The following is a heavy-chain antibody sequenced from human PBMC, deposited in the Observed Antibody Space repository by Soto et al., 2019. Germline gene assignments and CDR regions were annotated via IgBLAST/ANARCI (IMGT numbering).Heavy chain of an antibody. Sequence: QVQLVESGGGVVQPGTSLRLSCAASGFTFSRHGMHWVRQTPGKGLEWLAVILNDASGHWYADSVKGRFTISRDNFENTLYLQMNGLRLDATAMYYCARDDDYPDNGFDYWGQGTLVTVSS. CDR1: GFTFSRHG. D-gene: IGHD4-17*01. CDR3: ARDDDYPDNGFDY. V-gene: IGHV3-33*01. CDR2: ILNDASGH. J-gene: IGHJ4*02.